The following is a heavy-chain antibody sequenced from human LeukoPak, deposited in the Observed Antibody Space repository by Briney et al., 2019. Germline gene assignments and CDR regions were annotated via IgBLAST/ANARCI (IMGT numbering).Heavy chain of an antibody. D-gene: IGHD1-26*01. CDR1: GFAFSGYA. V-gene: IGHV3-23*01. Sequence: GGSLRLSCTVSGFAFSGYAMSGARRPPGKEPQRPSSIGVRGGGAYSADSVKGRFTISRDNSKRTLFLQMNSLRAEDTAVYYCAKVHYTASFPGSFPGRNYFDSWGQGSLVTVSS. J-gene: IGHJ4*02. CDR2: IGVRGGGA. CDR3: AKVHYTASFPGSFPGRNYFDS.